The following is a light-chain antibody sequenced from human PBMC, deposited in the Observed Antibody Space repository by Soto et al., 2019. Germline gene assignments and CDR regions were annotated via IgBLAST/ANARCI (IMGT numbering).Light chain of an antibody. CDR2: AAS. V-gene: IGKV1-6*01. Sequence: AVQMTQSPSSLSASVGDRVTITCRASQAIRKDLAWYQQKPGKAPTLLIYAASSLHSGVPSRFSGSGTGTDFTLTINSLQPEDIATYYCLQDYNYPRTFGHGTKVQIK. J-gene: IGKJ1*01. CDR1: QAIRKD. CDR3: LQDYNYPRT.